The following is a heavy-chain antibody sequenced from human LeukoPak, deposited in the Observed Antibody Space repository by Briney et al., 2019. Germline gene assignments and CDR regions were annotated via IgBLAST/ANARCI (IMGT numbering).Heavy chain of an antibody. Sequence: GGSLRLSCAASGFTFNNYLMSWVRQAPGKGLEWASVLTGGGRTLYADSVKGRFTISGDTSRTTLYLQMNGLRAEDTAVYYCAKECDYSPGHKFDLWGQGTLVTVSS. J-gene: IGHJ4*02. V-gene: IGHV3-23*01. D-gene: IGHD3-10*01. CDR2: LTGGGRT. CDR3: AKECDYSPGHKFDL. CDR1: GFTFNNYL.